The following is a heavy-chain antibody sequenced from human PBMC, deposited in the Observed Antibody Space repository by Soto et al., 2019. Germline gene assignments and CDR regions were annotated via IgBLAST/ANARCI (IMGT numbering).Heavy chain of an antibody. CDR2: IIPIFGTA. V-gene: IGHV1-69*13. D-gene: IGHD6-6*01. CDR3: ARDTRYSSSSPFDY. CDR1: GGTFSSYA. Sequence: ASVKVSCKASGGTFSSYAISWVRQAPGQGLEWMGGIIPIFGTANYAQKFQGRVTSTAAESTSTAYIALNSLRSEDTALYYCARDTRYSSSSPFDYWGPGTLVTVS. J-gene: IGHJ4*02.